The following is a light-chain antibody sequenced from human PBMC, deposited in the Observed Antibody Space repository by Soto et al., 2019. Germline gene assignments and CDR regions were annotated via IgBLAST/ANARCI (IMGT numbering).Light chain of an antibody. Sequence: EIVLTQSPGTLSLSPEERATLSCRASQSISSSYLAWYQQKPGQAPRLLIYGASSRATAIPDRFSGGGSGTDFTLTISSLEPEDSAVYYCQQFGTSPWTFGQGTKV. CDR2: GAS. CDR1: QSISSSY. J-gene: IGKJ1*01. V-gene: IGKV3-20*01. CDR3: QQFGTSPWT.